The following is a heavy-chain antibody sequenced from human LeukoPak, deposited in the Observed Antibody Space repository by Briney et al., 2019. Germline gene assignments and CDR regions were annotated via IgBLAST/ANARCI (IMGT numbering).Heavy chain of an antibody. J-gene: IGHJ3*02. D-gene: IGHD6-13*01. CDR3: GRIPAAGSLKGSFDI. Sequence: GESLKISCKGSGYSFTSYWIGWVRQMPGKGLEWMGIIYPGDSDTTYSPSFQGQVTISADKSISTAYLQWSSLKASDSAMYYCGRIPAAGSLKGSFDIWGQGTMVTVSS. CDR2: IYPGDSDT. V-gene: IGHV5-51*01. CDR1: GYSFTSYW.